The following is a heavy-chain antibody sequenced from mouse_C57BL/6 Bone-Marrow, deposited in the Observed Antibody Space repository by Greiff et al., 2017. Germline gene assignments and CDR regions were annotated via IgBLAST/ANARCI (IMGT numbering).Heavy chain of an antibody. J-gene: IGHJ1*03. V-gene: IGHV3-6*01. Sequence: VQLKESGPGLVKPSQSLSLTCSVTGYSITSGYYWNWIRQFPGNKLEWMGYISYDGSNNYNPSLKNRISITRDTSKNQFFLKLNSVTTEDTATYYCAREREYYGSSGWYFDVWGTGTTVTVSS. D-gene: IGHD1-1*01. CDR1: GYSITSGYY. CDR3: AREREYYGSSGWYFDV. CDR2: ISYDGSN.